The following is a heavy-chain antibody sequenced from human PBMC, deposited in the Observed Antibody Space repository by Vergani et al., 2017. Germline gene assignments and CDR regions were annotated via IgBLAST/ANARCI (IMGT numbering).Heavy chain of an antibody. J-gene: IGHJ4*02. Sequence: QVQLVQSGAEVKKPGASVTVSCKASGYTFTSYDINWVRQATGQGLEWMGWMNPNSGNTGYAQKFQGRVTMTRNTSISTAYMELSSLRSEDTAVYYCARGRSAYYYGSGSPDYWGQGTLVTVSS. CDR3: ARGRSAYYYGSGSPDY. CDR1: GYTFTSYD. V-gene: IGHV1-8*01. D-gene: IGHD3-10*01. CDR2: MNPNSGNT.